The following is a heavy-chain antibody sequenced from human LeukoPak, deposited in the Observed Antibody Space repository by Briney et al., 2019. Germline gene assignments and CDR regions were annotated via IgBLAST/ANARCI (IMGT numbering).Heavy chain of an antibody. V-gene: IGHV4-59*01. J-gene: IGHJ5*02. Sequence: SETLSLTCTVSGGSISSYYWSWIRQPPGKGLEWIGYIYYSGSTNYNSSLRSRVTISVDTSKNQFSLKLRSVTAADTAVYYCARGTHSSSWYNWFDPWGQGTLVTVSS. D-gene: IGHD6-13*01. CDR2: IYYSGST. CDR1: GGSISSYY. CDR3: ARGTHSSSWYNWFDP.